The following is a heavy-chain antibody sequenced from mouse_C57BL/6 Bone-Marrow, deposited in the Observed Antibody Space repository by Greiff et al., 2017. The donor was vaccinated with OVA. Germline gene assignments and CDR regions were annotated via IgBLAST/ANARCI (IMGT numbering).Heavy chain of an antibody. D-gene: IGHD2-1*01. CDR3: ARSGIYYGNYYGAWFAY. Sequence: VQLQQPGAELVKPGASVKLSCKASGYTFTSYWMQWVKQRPGQGLEWIGEIAPSDSYTNYNQKFKGKATLTVDTYSSTAYMQLSSLTSEDSAVYYCARSGIYYGNYYGAWFAYWGQGTLVTVSA. J-gene: IGHJ3*01. CDR2: IAPSDSYT. V-gene: IGHV1-50*01. CDR1: GYTFTSYW.